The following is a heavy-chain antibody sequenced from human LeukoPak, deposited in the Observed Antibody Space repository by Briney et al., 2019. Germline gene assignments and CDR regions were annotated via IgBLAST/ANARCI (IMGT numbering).Heavy chain of an antibody. CDR2: IYYSGST. CDR3: ARLYTITIFGVAYGGWFDP. CDR1: GGSISSGDYY. J-gene: IGHJ5*02. D-gene: IGHD3-3*01. Sequence: SQTLSLTCTVSGGSISSGDYYWGWIRQPPGKGLEWIGSIYYSGSTYYNPSLKSRVTISVDTSKNQFSLKLSSVTAADTAVYYCARLYTITIFGVAYGGWFDPWGQGTLVTVSS. V-gene: IGHV4-39*01.